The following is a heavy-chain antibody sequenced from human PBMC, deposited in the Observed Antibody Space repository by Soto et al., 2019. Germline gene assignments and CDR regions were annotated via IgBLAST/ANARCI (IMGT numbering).Heavy chain of an antibody. V-gene: IGHV1-18*01. J-gene: IGHJ6*02. CDR3: ARAALTMVRGVIISYYGMDV. CDR2: ISAYNGNT. Sequence: ASVKVSCKASGYTLTDFGIRWVRQAPGKGLEWMGWISAYNGNTNYAQKLQGRVTMTTDTSTSTAYMELRSLRSDDTAVYYCARAALTMVRGVIISYYGMDVWGQGTTVTVSS. CDR1: GYTLTDFG. D-gene: IGHD3-10*01.